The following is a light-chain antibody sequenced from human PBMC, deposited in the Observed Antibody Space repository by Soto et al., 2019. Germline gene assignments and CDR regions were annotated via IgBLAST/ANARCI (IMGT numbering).Light chain of an antibody. V-gene: IGLV2-14*01. CDR2: DVS. Sequence: QSALTQPASVSGSTGQSITISCTGTSSDVGGYNYVSWYQQHPGKAPKLMIYDVSNRPSGVSNRFSGSKSGNTASLTISGLQAEDEADYYCSSYTSSSTLVVFDGGTKLTVL. J-gene: IGLJ2*01. CDR1: SSDVGGYNY. CDR3: SSYTSSSTLVV.